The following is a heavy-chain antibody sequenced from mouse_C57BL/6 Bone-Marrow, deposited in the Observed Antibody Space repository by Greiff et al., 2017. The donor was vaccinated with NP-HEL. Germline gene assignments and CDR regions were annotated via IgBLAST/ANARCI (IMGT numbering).Heavy chain of an antibody. Sequence: EVQLVESGGGLVKPGGSLKLSCAASGFTFSSYTMSWVRQTPEKRLEWVATISGGGGNTYYPDSVKGRFTISRDNAKNTLYLQMSSLRSEDTALYYCATTVAPFDYWGKGTTLTVSS. J-gene: IGHJ2*01. CDR2: ISGGGGNT. V-gene: IGHV5-9*01. CDR1: GFTFSSYT. D-gene: IGHD1-1*01. CDR3: ATTVAPFDY.